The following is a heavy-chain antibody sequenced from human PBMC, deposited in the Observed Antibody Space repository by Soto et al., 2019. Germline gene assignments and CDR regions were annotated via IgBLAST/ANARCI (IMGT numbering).Heavy chain of an antibody. V-gene: IGHV1-69*06. CDR1: GGTFTNYN. CDR3: ARGPRGWHPLEFFDY. CDR2: VTPTYGSS. J-gene: IGHJ4*02. Sequence: QVQLVQSGAEVKKPGSSVKVSCKTSGGTFTNYNFHWVRQAPGQGLEWLGGVTPTYGSSNYAQRFQGRVNITADKSTRTAYMELSSLRSDDTAVYYCARGPRGWHPLEFFDYWGQGTLVIVSS.